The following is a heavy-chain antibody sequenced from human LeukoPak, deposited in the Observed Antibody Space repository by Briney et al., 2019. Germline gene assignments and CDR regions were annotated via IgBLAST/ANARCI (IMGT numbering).Heavy chain of an antibody. J-gene: IGHJ4*02. CDR2: IYYSGST. D-gene: IGHD3-22*01. CDR3: ARLVSSGYYSSTDY. Sequence: SETLSLTCTVSGGSISSGGYYWSWVRQHPGKGLEWIGYIYYSGSTYYNPSLKSRVTISVDTSKNQFSLKLSSVTAADTAVYYCARLVSSGYYSSTDYWGQGTLVTVSS. CDR1: GGSISSGGYY. V-gene: IGHV4-31*03.